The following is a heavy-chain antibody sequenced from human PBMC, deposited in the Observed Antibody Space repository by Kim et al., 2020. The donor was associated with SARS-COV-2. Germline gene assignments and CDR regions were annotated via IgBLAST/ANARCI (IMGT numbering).Heavy chain of an antibody. V-gene: IGHV3-30*18. J-gene: IGHJ4*02. Sequence: GGSLRLSCAVSGFTFNTYGMHWVSQAPGKGLEWVAVISYDGSNKYYADSVKGRFTISRDNSKNTLYLQMNSLRIEDTAVYYCAKSFSGSYFGYDYWGQGTLGTVSP. CDR1: GFTFNTYG. CDR3: AKSFSGSYFGYDY. CDR2: ISYDGSNK. D-gene: IGHD1-26*01.